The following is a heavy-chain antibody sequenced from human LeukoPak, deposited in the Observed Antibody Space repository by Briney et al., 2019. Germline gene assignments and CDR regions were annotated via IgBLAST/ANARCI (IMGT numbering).Heavy chain of an antibody. CDR2: IYTSGST. J-gene: IGHJ6*03. V-gene: IGHV4-61*02. CDR1: GGSISSSSYY. D-gene: IGHD3-10*01. Sequence: PSETLSLTCTVSGGSISSSSYYWGWIRQPAGKGLEWIGRIYTSGSTNYNPSLKSRVTISVDTSKNQFSLKLSSVTAADTAVYYCARVRITMVRGVNYYYYYMDVWGKGTTVTISS. CDR3: ARVRITMVRGVNYYYYYMDV.